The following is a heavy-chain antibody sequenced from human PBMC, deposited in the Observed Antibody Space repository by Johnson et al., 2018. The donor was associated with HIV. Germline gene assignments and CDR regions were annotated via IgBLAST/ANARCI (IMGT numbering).Heavy chain of an antibody. Sequence: VQLVESGGGLVQPGGSLRLSCAASGFTVSSNYMSWVRQAPGKGLEWVSVIYSGGSTYYADSVKGRFTISRDNSKNTLYLQMNSLRAEDTAVYYCAKLPPLYGSDAFDIWGQGTMVTVSS. CDR3: AKLPPLYGSDAFDI. V-gene: IGHV3-66*04. CDR1: GFTVSSNY. J-gene: IGHJ3*02. D-gene: IGHD3-10*01. CDR2: IYSGGST.